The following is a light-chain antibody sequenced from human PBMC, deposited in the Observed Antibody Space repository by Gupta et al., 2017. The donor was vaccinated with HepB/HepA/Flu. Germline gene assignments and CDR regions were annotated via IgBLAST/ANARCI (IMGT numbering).Light chain of an antibody. CDR2: GAS. CDR3: QQYHTWSGT. Sequence: IVMTQSPATLSVSPGESATLSCRSSQSLSGHLAWYQVKPGQTPRLLIYGASTRTTGVPARVSGGGSGTEFNLTISSLQSDDYGLYYCQQYHTWSGTFGQGTKVEI. V-gene: IGKV3-15*01. CDR1: QSLSGH. J-gene: IGKJ1*01.